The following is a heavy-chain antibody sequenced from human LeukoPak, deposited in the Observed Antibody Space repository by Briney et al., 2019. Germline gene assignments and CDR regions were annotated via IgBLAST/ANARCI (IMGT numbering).Heavy chain of an antibody. Sequence: PGGSMRLSCAGSGLSFSSYAMSWVRQAPGRGLEWVSGISWNSGSIGYADSVKGRFTISRDNAKNSLYLQMNSLRAEDTALYYCAKDISRNGDYATPSYWGQGTLVTVSS. CDR2: ISWNSGSI. CDR1: GLSFSSYA. D-gene: IGHD4-17*01. J-gene: IGHJ4*02. CDR3: AKDISRNGDYATPSY. V-gene: IGHV3-9*01.